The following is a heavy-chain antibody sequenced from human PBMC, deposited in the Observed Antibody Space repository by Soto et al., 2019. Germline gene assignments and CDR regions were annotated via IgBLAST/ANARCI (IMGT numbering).Heavy chain of an antibody. CDR1: GGTFSSYA. D-gene: IGHD1-26*01. J-gene: IGHJ6*02. Sequence: QVQLVQSGAEVKKPGSSVKVSCKASGGTFSSYAISWVRQAPGQGLEWMGGIIPIFGTANYAQKFQGRVTITADESTSTAYMELSSLRSEDTAVYYCARDRGSGSYRLSYYYGMDVWGQGTTVTVSS. CDR2: IIPIFGTA. V-gene: IGHV1-69*12. CDR3: ARDRGSGSYRLSYYYGMDV.